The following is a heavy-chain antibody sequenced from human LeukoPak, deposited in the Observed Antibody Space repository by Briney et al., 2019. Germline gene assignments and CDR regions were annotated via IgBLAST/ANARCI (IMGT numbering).Heavy chain of an antibody. CDR2: INSDGSST. Sequence: PGGSLRLSCAASGFNFYNFWMTWVRQAPGKGLVWVSRINSDGSSTSYADSVKGRFTISRDNAKNTLYLQMNSLRAEDTAVYYCARGGQLERRRYYYYYYMDVWGKGTTVTVSS. J-gene: IGHJ6*03. D-gene: IGHD1-1*01. CDR3: ARGGQLERRRYYYYYYMDV. V-gene: IGHV3-74*01. CDR1: GFNFYNFW.